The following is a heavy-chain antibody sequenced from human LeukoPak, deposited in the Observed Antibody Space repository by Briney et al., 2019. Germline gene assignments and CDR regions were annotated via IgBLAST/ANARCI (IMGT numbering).Heavy chain of an antibody. J-gene: IGHJ3*02. CDR3: ASTFSLVAARRNDAFDI. Sequence: GASVKVSCKASGGTFSSYAISWVRQAPGQGLEWMGGIIPIFGTANYAQKFQGRVTITTDESTSTAYMELSSMSSEDTAVYYCASTFSLVAARRNDAFDIWGQGTLVTVSS. CDR1: GGTFSSYA. CDR2: IIPIFGTA. V-gene: IGHV1-69*05. D-gene: IGHD6-6*01.